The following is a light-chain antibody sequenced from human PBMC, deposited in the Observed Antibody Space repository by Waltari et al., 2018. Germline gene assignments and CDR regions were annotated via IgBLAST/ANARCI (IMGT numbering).Light chain of an antibody. CDR1: SSAFGGYY. CDR3: NTYRGSATVV. CDR2: DGS. V-gene: IGLV2-14*03. Sequence: QSALTQPASMSGSPGQSITISCTGTSSAFGGYYVSWYQQPPGKAPRLIIYDGSNRPSGVSARFSGSKAANTASLTISGLQAEDEADYYCNTYRGSATVVFGGGTRLTVL. J-gene: IGLJ2*01.